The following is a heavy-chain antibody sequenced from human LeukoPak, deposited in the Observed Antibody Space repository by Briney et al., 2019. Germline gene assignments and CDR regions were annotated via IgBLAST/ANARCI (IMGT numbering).Heavy chain of an antibody. CDR2: MNPNSGNT. J-gene: IGHJ4*02. V-gene: IGHV1-8*01. D-gene: IGHD3-22*01. CDR1: GYTFTSYD. Sequence: ASVRVSCKASGYTFTSYDINWVRQATGQGLEWMGWMNPNSGNTGYAQKFQGRVTMTRNTSISTAYMELGSLRSEDTAVYYCARGNYYYDSSGYYYFDYWGQGTLVTVSS. CDR3: ARGNYYYDSSGYYYFDY.